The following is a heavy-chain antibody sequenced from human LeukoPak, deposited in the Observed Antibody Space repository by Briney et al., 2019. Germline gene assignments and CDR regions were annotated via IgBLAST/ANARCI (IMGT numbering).Heavy chain of an antibody. D-gene: IGHD4-17*01. J-gene: IGHJ5*02. CDR3: ARDGPDYGDFNWFAP. CDR2: IKHDGNEK. Sequence: GGSLRLSCAASGFTFSRYCMSWVRQAPGKGLEWVATIKHDGNEKFYMDSVKGRFTISRDNAKNSLYLQMSSLRAEDTATYYCARDGPDYGDFNWFAPWGQGTLVTGSS. CDR1: GFTFSRYC. V-gene: IGHV3-7*01.